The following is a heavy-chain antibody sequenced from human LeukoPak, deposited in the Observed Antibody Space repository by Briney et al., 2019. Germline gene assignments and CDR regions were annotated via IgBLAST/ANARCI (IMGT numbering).Heavy chain of an antibody. V-gene: IGHV3-9*01. CDR3: AKAKGDLWFGELGWFDP. J-gene: IGHJ5*02. D-gene: IGHD3-10*01. Sequence: PGGSLRLSCAASGFTFDDYAMHWVRHAPGKGLEWVSGISWNSGSIGYADSVKGRFIISRDNAKNSLYLQMNSLRAEDTALYYCAKAKGDLWFGELGWFDPWGQGTLVTVSS. CDR2: ISWNSGSI. CDR1: GFTFDDYA.